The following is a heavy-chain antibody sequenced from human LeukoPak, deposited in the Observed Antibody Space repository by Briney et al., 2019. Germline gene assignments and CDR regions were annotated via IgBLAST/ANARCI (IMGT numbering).Heavy chain of an antibody. Sequence: SETLSLTCTVSGGSISSYSWSWIRQPAGKGLEWIGRIYTSGSTNYNPSLKSRVTMSVDTSKNQFSLKLSSVTAADTAVYYCARIGWAARTYYYYYMDVWGKGTTVTVSS. CDR3: ARIGWAARTYYYYYMDV. CDR1: GGSISSYS. J-gene: IGHJ6*03. V-gene: IGHV4-4*07. D-gene: IGHD6-6*01. CDR2: IYTSGST.